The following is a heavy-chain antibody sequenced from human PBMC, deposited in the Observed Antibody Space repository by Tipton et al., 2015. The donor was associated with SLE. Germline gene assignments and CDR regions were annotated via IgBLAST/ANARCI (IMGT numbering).Heavy chain of an antibody. CDR3: AGLGGS. V-gene: IGHV3-30*14. CDR2: ISYDGSNK. J-gene: IGHJ4*02. Sequence: SLRLSCAASGFTFSSYAMHWVRQAPGKGLEWVAVISYDGSNKYYADSVKGRFTISRDNSKNTLYLQMNSLRAEDTAVYYCAGLGGSWGQGTLVTVSS. CDR1: GFTFSSYA.